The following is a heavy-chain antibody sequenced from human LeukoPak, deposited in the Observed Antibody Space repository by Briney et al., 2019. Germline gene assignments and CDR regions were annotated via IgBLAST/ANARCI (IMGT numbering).Heavy chain of an antibody. V-gene: IGHV4-39*01. CDR1: GGSISSSNYY. CDR2: VHYSGST. Sequence: SETLSLTCTASGGSISSSNYYWGWIRQPPGKGLEWIGSVHYSGSTYYKTSLKSRVTVSEDTSKNQFSLKLSSVTAADTAVYYCARHSFPEYSSSYNYFDQWGQGTLVTVSS. J-gene: IGHJ4*02. CDR3: ARHSFPEYSSSYNYFDQ. D-gene: IGHD6-6*01.